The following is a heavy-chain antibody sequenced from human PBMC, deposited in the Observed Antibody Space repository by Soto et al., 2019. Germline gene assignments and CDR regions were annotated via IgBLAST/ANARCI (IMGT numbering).Heavy chain of an antibody. V-gene: IGHV1-58*02. Sequence: SVKVSCKASGFTFTSSAMQWVRQARGQRLEWIGWIVVGSGNTNYAQKFQEGVTITRDMSTSTAYMELSSLRSEDTAVYYCAAEDIVVVPAAPGESYYYYYGMYVWGQGTTVTVSS. CDR2: IVVGSGNT. CDR3: AAEDIVVVPAAPGESYYYYYGMYV. CDR1: GFTFTSSA. D-gene: IGHD2-2*01. J-gene: IGHJ6*02.